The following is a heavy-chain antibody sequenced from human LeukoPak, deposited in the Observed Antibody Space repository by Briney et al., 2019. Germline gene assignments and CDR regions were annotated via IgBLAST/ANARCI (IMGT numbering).Heavy chain of an antibody. V-gene: IGHV3-66*02. J-gene: IGHJ1*01. CDR3: AREGSSWPRDFQH. CDR1: GFTVSSNY. D-gene: IGHD6-13*01. Sequence: GGSLRPPCAASGFTVSSNYMSWVRQAPGKGLEWVSVIYSGGSTYYADSVKGRFTISRDNSKNTLYLQMNSLRAEDTAVYYCAREGSSWPRDFQHWGQGTLVTVSS. CDR2: IYSGGST.